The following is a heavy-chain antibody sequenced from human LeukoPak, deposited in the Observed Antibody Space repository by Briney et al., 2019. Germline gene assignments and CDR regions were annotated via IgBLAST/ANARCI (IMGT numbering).Heavy chain of an antibody. CDR1: GGTFSSYA. CDR2: IIPIFGTA. Sequence: ASVKVSCKASGGTFSSYAISWVRQAPGQGLEWMGGIIPIFGTANYAQKFQGRVTMTRNTSISTAYMELSSLRSEDTAVYYCARWSYYDSSGYYYVPLGDYWGQGTLVTVSS. D-gene: IGHD3-22*01. CDR3: ARWSYYDSSGYYYVPLGDY. J-gene: IGHJ4*02. V-gene: IGHV1-69*05.